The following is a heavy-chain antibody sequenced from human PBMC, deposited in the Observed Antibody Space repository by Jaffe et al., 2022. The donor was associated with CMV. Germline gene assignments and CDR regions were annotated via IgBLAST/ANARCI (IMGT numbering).Heavy chain of an antibody. CDR2: IKQDGNEK. V-gene: IGHV3-7*03. Sequence: EVQLVESGGGLVQPGGSLRLSCEASGFTFSNYWMNWVRQAPGKGLEWVANIKQDGNEKYYVDSVKGRFTISRENAKKSLYLQMNSLRVEDTAVYYCARDRGSTVTTWRVSYYYYMDVWGKGTTVTVSS. CDR3: ARDRGSTVTTWRVSYYYYMDV. CDR1: GFTFSNYW. D-gene: IGHD4-17*01. J-gene: IGHJ6*03.